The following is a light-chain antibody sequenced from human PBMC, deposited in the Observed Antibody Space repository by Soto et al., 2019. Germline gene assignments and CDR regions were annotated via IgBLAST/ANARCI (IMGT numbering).Light chain of an antibody. CDR2: DVS. CDR3: QQRGIWPPT. CDR1: QTVSNY. V-gene: IGKV3-11*01. Sequence: EIVLTQSPATLSLSPGERATLSCRASQTVSNYLTWYQQKPGQAPRLLIYDVSNRASGIPARFSGSGSGTDFTLTISSLEPEDFAVYYCQQRGIWPPTFGQGTKLEIK. J-gene: IGKJ2*01.